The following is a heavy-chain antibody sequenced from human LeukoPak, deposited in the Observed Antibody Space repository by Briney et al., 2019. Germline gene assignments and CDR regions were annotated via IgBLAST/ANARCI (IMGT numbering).Heavy chain of an antibody. CDR2: IYYSGST. CDR3: ARHASVDGNWPRPLDY. Sequence: PSETLSLTCTVSGGSISSSPYYWGWIRQPPGRGLEWIGNIYYSGSTYYNPSLKTQGTLSVDTSKNQFSLKLTSVTAADTAVYYCARHASVDGNWPRPLDYWGQGSLVTVSS. J-gene: IGHJ4*02. V-gene: IGHV4-39*01. D-gene: IGHD6-19*01. CDR1: GGSISSSPYY.